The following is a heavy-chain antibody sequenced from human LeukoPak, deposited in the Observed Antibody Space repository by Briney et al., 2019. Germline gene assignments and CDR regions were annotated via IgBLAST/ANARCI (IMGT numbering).Heavy chain of an antibody. V-gene: IGHV1-46*01. CDR3: ARDSGGLVTHYFDY. CDR2: INPSGGST. CDR1: GYTFTSYY. Sequence: ASVKLSCKASGYTFTSYYMHWVRQAPGQGLEWMGIINPSGGSTSYAQKFQGRVTMTRDMSTSTVYMELRSLRSDDTAVYYCARDSGGLVTHYFDYWGQGTLVTVSS. D-gene: IGHD3/OR15-3a*01. J-gene: IGHJ4*02.